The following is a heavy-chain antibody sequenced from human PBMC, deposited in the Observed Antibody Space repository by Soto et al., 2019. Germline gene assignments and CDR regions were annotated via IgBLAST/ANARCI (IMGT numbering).Heavy chain of an antibody. Sequence: SQTLSLTCAISGDSVSTNSATWDWIRQSPSRGLEWLGRTYYRSRWFNDYAESVRGRITINPDTSNNQLSLRLNSVTPGDTAVYYCVRLVGNSWLDSWGQGTLVTVS. CDR2: TYYRSRWFN. D-gene: IGHD2-2*01. CDR3: VRLVGNSWLDS. J-gene: IGHJ5*01. V-gene: IGHV6-1*01. CDR1: GDSVSTNSAT.